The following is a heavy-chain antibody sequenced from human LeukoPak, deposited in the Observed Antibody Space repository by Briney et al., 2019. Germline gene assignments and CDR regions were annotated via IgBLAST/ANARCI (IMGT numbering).Heavy chain of an antibody. J-gene: IGHJ3*02. CDR1: GGSITIYY. CDR3: ARGRLDYYDSSGYHAFDI. V-gene: IGHV4-59*12. Sequence: SETLSLTCSVSGGSITIYYWSWIRQPPGEGLEWIGYFYYSGRTNYNPSLNPSLKSRVTISVDTSKNQFSLKLSSVTAADTAVYYCARGRLDYYDSSGYHAFDIWGQGTMVTVSS. D-gene: IGHD3-22*01. CDR2: FYYSGRT.